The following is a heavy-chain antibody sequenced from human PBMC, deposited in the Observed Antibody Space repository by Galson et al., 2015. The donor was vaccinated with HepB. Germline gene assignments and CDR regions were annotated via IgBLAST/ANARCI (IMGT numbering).Heavy chain of an antibody. Sequence: LRLSCAASGFTFSNYGMHWVRQAPGKGLEWVAVISYDGSNKYYADSVKGRFTISRDNSKNTLYLQMNSLRAEDTALYYCAKDPYLYSALAGTMAGFDYWGQGTLVTASS. D-gene: IGHD6-19*01. CDR2: ISYDGSNK. CDR1: GFTFSNYG. J-gene: IGHJ4*02. CDR3: AKDPYLYSALAGTMAGFDY. V-gene: IGHV3-30*18.